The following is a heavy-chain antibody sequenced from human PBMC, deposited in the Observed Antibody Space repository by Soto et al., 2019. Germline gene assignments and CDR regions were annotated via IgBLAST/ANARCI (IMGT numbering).Heavy chain of an antibody. J-gene: IGHJ4*02. CDR2: ISYDGSNK. V-gene: IGHV3-30-3*01. D-gene: IGHD6-13*01. Sequence: QVQLVESGGGVVQPGRSLRLSCAASGFTFSSYAMHWVRQAPGKGLVWVAFISYDGSNKYFADSVRGRLTISRDNSKNTLFLQMNGLRAEDTAVYYCARDLYSSNAFDYWGQGTLVTVSS. CDR1: GFTFSSYA. CDR3: ARDLYSSNAFDY.